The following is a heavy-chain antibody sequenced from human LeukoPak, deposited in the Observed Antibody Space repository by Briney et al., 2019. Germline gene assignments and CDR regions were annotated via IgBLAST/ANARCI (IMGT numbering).Heavy chain of an antibody. V-gene: IGHV3-74*01. D-gene: IGHD3-10*01. J-gene: IGHJ4*02. Sequence: GGSLRLSCAASGFSFSTSWMHWVRQAPGKGLVWVSRINSDGGSISYADSVKGRFTISRDNAKNTLYLQMNSLRAEDTAVYYCARDQNGDLGDYWGQGTLVTVSS. CDR1: GFSFSTSW. CDR2: INSDGGSI. CDR3: ARDQNGDLGDY.